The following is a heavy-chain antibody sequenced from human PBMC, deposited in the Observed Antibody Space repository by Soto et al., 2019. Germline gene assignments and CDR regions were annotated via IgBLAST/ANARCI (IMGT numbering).Heavy chain of an antibody. CDR1: GFTLSSYS. CDR2: ISSSGDTR. Sequence: EVQLVESGGGLLQPGGSLGLSCAASGFTLSSYSMNWVRQAPGKGLEWVSYISSSGDTRYYADSVQGRFTISRDKAKNSLYLQLNSLRDEDTAVYYCARGSPPNNWGQGTLVTVSS. J-gene: IGHJ4*02. CDR3: ARGSPPNN. V-gene: IGHV3-48*02.